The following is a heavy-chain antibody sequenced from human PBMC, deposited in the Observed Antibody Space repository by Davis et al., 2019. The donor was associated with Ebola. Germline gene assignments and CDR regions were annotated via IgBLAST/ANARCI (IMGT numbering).Heavy chain of an antibody. CDR1: GGSISSSTYY. J-gene: IGHJ4*02. CDR2: IYYSGST. D-gene: IGHD6-6*01. V-gene: IGHV4-39*07. Sequence: PSETLSLTCTVSGGSISSSTYYWGWIRQPPGKGLEWIGSIYYSGSTYYNPPRKSRVTISVDTSKNQISLNLTSVTAADTAVYYCARLSMATRQPPFDYWGQGTLVTVSS. CDR3: ARLSMATRQPPFDY.